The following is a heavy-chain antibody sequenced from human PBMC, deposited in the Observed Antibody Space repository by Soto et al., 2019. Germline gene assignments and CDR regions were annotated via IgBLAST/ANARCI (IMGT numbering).Heavy chain of an antibody. CDR2: IIPIFGTA. D-gene: IGHD3-3*01. V-gene: IGHV1-69*13. J-gene: IGHJ5*02. CDR1: GGTFSSYA. CDR3: ARDWSDGVVIIPVGWLDP. Sequence: SVKVSCKASGGTFSSYAISWVRQAPGQGLEWMGGIIPIFGTANYAQKFQGRVTITADESTSTAYMELSSLRSEDTAVYYCARDWSDGVVIIPVGWLDPWGQGTLVTVSS.